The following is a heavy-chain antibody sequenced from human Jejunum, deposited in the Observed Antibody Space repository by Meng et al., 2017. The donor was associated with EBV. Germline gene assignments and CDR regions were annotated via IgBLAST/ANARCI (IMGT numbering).Heavy chain of an antibody. J-gene: IGHJ4*02. D-gene: IGHD5-24*01. CDR3: VRDGYNYIPFDY. Sequence: EVQLVESGGGLVPPGGSLRLSCAASGFTLSTYAMSWVRQAPGKGLEWVSHVSGTGSTTYYADSVKGRFTASRDNSNNILYLQMNSLGADDTAVYYCVRDGYNYIPFDYWGQGTLVTVSS. CDR2: VSGTGSTT. CDR1: GFTLSTYA. V-gene: IGHV3-23*04.